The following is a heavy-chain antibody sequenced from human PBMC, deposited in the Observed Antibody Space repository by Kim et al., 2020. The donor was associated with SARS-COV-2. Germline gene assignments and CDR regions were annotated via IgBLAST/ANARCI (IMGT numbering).Heavy chain of an antibody. J-gene: IGHJ4*02. V-gene: IGHV3-64*01. D-gene: IGHD3-22*01. CDR3: ARGSYYYDSSGYYY. Sequence: ANSVKGRFTISRDNSKNTLYLQMGSLRAEDMAVYYCARGSYYYDSSGYYYVGQGTLVTVSS.